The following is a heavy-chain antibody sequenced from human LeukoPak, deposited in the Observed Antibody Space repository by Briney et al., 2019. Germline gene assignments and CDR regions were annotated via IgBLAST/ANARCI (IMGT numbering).Heavy chain of an antibody. J-gene: IGHJ4*02. CDR3: AREETYGGKGLDY. CDR2: ISSSSSYI. D-gene: IGHD4-23*01. Sequence: GGSLRLSCAASGFTFSSYSMNWVRQAPGKGLEWVSSISSSSSYIYYADSAKGRFTISRDNAKNSLYLQMNSLRAEDTAVYYCAREETYGGKGLDYWGQGTLVTVSS. CDR1: GFTFSSYS. V-gene: IGHV3-21*01.